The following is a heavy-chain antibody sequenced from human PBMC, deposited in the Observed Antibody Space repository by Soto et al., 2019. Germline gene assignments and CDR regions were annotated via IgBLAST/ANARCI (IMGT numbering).Heavy chain of an antibody. V-gene: IGHV3-23*01. CDR2: ISGSGGST. Sequence: PGGSLRLSCAASGFTFSSYAMSWVRQAPGKGLEWVSAISGSGGSTYYADSVKGRFTISRDNSKNTLYLQMNSLRAEDTAVYYCAKRDTYYYGSGSYDDYYYGMDVWGQGTTVTVSS. J-gene: IGHJ6*02. CDR3: AKRDTYYYGSGSYDDYYYGMDV. CDR1: GFTFSSYA. D-gene: IGHD3-10*01.